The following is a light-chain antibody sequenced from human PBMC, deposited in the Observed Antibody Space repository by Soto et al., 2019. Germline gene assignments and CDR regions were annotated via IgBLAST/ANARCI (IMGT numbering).Light chain of an antibody. CDR3: QQYDSTPPT. J-gene: IGKJ1*01. Sequence: EIVLTQSPGTLSLSPGDRATLSCRASQSVNSNYLAWYQRKPGQAPRLLIYGASNRATDIPYTFSVSESGTDFTLTITRLEAEDFAVYYCQQYDSTPPTFGQGTKVEVK. CDR2: GAS. V-gene: IGKV3-20*01. CDR1: QSVNSNY.